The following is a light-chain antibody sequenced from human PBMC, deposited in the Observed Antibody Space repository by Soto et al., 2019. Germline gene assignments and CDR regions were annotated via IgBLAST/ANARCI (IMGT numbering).Light chain of an antibody. Sequence: EVAMTQSPATLSVSPGERATLSCRASQSVSSNLAWYQQKPGQAPRLLIYGASTRAAGIPARFSGSGSGTDFTLTISRLEPEDFAVYYCQQYGSSPPGWTFGQGTKVDNK. J-gene: IGKJ1*01. CDR3: QQYGSSPPGWT. CDR2: GAS. CDR1: QSVSSN. V-gene: IGKV3-15*01.